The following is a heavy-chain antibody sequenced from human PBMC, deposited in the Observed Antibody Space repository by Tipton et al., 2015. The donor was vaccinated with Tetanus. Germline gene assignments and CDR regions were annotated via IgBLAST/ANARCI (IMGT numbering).Heavy chain of an antibody. J-gene: IGHJ6*02. Sequence: TASGFIFSKYDMYWVRQAPGKGLEWVALTSYDGSDEFYADSVKGRFTISRDNSKNMLSLQMNSLRAEDTAVYYFAKTLPPLWSPYNFFAMGVWGQGAPVTVSS. CDR1: GFIFSKYD. CDR3: AKTLPPLWSPYNFFAMGV. D-gene: IGHD5-24*01. CDR2: TSYDGSDE. V-gene: IGHV3-30*18.